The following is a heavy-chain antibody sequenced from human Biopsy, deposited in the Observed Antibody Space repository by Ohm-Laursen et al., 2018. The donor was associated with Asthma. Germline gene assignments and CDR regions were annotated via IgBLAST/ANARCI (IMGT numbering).Heavy chain of an antibody. CDR2: IKSDGSST. CDR1: GFTFSSYY. Sequence: SLGLSCTASGFTFSSYYMHWVRQAPGKGLVWVSNIKSDGSSTSYADSVKGRFTISRDNSMNTLYLHMNSLRVEDTAVYYCARGLDYSGRSGFDYWGQGTLVTVSS. CDR3: ARGLDYSGRSGFDY. J-gene: IGHJ4*02. D-gene: IGHD3-10*01. V-gene: IGHV3-74*01.